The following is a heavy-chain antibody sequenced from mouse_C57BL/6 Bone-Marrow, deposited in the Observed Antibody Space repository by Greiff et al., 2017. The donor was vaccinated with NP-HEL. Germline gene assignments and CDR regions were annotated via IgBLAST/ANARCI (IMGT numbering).Heavy chain of an antibody. CDR2: IDPSDSYT. D-gene: IGHD2-4*01. J-gene: IGHJ3*01. CDR1: GFTFTSYW. Sequence: VQLQQPGAELVMPGASLKLSCTASGFTFTSYWMHWVKQRPGQGLEWIGEIDPSDSYTYYNPKFKGPSTLTVDKSSSTAYMQLSSLTSEDSAVYYCARGIYYEYSWFAYGSQGTLVTVSA. CDR3: ARGIYYEYSWFAY. V-gene: IGHV1-69*01.